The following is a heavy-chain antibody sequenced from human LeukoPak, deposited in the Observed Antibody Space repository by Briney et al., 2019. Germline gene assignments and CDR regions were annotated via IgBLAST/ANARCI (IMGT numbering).Heavy chain of an antibody. CDR3: AKANDFRAFDI. CDR2: IIPILGIA. D-gene: IGHD3-3*01. J-gene: IGHJ3*02. CDR1: GGTFSSYA. V-gene: IGHV1-69*04. Sequence: SVKVSCKASGGTFSSYAISWVRQAPGQGLEWMGRIIPILGIANYAQKFQGRVTITADKSTSTAYMELSSLRAEDTAVYYCAKANDFRAFDIWGQGTMVTVSS.